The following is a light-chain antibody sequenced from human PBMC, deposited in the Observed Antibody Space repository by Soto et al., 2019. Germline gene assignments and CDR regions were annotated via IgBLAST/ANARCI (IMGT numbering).Light chain of an antibody. J-gene: IGKJ1*01. Sequence: DIQMTQSPSSLSASVGDRVTITCRASQSISSYLNWYQQKPGKAPKLLIYAASSLQSGVPSRFSGSGSGTDFTLTISSLQPEDCATYYCQQSYRIPLTFGQGTKVEIK. V-gene: IGKV1-39*01. CDR3: QQSYRIPLT. CDR2: AAS. CDR1: QSISSY.